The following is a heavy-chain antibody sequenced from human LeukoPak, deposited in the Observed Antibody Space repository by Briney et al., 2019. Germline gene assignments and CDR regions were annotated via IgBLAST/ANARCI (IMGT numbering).Heavy chain of an antibody. CDR1: GYSISSGYY. CDR2: IYYSGST. V-gene: IGHV4-38-2*02. Sequence: SETLSLTCTVSGYSISSGYYWGWIRQPPGKGLEWIGYIYYSGSTNYNPSLKSRVTISVDTSKNQFSLKLSSVTAADTAVYYCARAQPPAGGLRYFDWSPTSNWFDPWGQGTLVTVSS. CDR3: ARAQPPAGGLRYFDWSPTSNWFDP. J-gene: IGHJ5*02. D-gene: IGHD3-9*01.